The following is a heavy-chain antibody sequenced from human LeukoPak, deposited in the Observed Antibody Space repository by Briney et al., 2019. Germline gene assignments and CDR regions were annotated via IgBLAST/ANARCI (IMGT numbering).Heavy chain of an antibody. CDR3: ARVLIYGDYAYFDY. CDR2: IYYSGST. Sequence: PSETLSLTCTVSGGSISSGGYYWSWIRQHPGKGLEWIGYIYYSGSTYYNPSLKSRVTISVDTSKNQFSLKLSSVTAADTAVYYGARVLIYGDYAYFDYWGQGTLVTVSS. D-gene: IGHD4-17*01. CDR1: GGSISSGGYY. J-gene: IGHJ4*02. V-gene: IGHV4-31*03.